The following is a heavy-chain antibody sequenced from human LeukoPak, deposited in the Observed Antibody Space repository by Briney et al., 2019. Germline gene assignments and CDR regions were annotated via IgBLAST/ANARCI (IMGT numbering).Heavy chain of an antibody. J-gene: IGHJ4*02. CDR1: GGSISSGGYY. V-gene: IGHV4-31*03. D-gene: IGHD3-16*01. CDR2: IYYSGST. Sequence: KASQTLSLTCTVSGGSISSGGYYWSWIRQHPGKGLEWIGYIYYSGSTYYNPSLKSRVTISVDTSKNQFSLKLSSVTAADTAVYYCAGVGRPGPYYFDYWGQGTLVTVSS. CDR3: AGVGRPGPYYFDY.